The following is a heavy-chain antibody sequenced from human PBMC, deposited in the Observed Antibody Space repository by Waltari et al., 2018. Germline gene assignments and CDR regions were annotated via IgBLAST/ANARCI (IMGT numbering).Heavy chain of an antibody. Sequence: EVQLVESGGGLVQPGGSLRLSCAASGFTFSSYDMNWVRQPPGKGLEWVSYISSSGSTIYYADSVKGRFTISRDNAKNSLYLQMNSLRAEDTAVYYCARGTNGAAAGTYYMDVWGKGTTVTVSS. D-gene: IGHD6-13*01. CDR1: GFTFSSYD. CDR2: ISSSGSTI. J-gene: IGHJ6*03. CDR3: ARGTNGAAAGTYYMDV. V-gene: IGHV3-48*03.